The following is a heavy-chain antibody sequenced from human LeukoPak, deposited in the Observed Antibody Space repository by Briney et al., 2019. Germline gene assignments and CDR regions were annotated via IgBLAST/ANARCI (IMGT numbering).Heavy chain of an antibody. J-gene: IGHJ6*02. CDR2: SDGSSI. Sequence: GGSLRLSCAGSGFTFNNYWMHWVRQVPGKGLVWVSRSDGSSISYADSVKGRFTIPRDNAKNTLYLQMNSLRAEDTAVYYCARRTMAQPHGMDVWGQGTTVTVSS. CDR3: ARRTMAQPHGMDV. V-gene: IGHV3-74*01. D-gene: IGHD3-10*01. CDR1: GFTFNNYW.